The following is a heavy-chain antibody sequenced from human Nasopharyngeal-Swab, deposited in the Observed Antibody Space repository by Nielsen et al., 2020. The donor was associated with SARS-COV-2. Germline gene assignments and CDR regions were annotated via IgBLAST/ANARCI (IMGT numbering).Heavy chain of an antibody. CDR3: ARVGPDIVVVVAAAPDY. CDR2: ISAYNGNT. Sequence: ASVRVSCKASGDTFTSFGISWARQTPGQGLEWMGWISAYNGNTNYAQKLQGRVTMTTDTSTSTAYMELRSLRSDDTAVYYCARVGPDIVVVVAAAPDYWGQGTLVTVSS. D-gene: IGHD2-15*01. V-gene: IGHV1-18*01. CDR1: GDTFTSFG. J-gene: IGHJ4*02.